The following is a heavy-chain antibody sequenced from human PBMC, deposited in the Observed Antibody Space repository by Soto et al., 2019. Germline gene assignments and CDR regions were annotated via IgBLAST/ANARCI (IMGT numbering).Heavy chain of an antibody. J-gene: IGHJ6*03. CDR2: IIPIFGTA. Sequence: SVKVSCKASAGTFSSYAISWVRQAPGQGLEWMGGIIPIFGTANYAQKFQGRVTITADESTSTAYMELSSLRSEDTAVYYCARFVPYYDFWSGWTDYYYYMDVWGKGTTVTVSS. D-gene: IGHD3-3*01. V-gene: IGHV1-69*13. CDR3: ARFVPYYDFWSGWTDYYYYMDV. CDR1: AGTFSSYA.